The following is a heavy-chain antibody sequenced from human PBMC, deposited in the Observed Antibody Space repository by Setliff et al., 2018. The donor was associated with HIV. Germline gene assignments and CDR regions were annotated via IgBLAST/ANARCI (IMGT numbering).Heavy chain of an antibody. J-gene: IGHJ4*02. CDR2: IRSKVYGATT. V-gene: IGHV3-49*04. CDR1: GFSFGDYA. Sequence: GESLKISCTASGFSFGDYAMSWVRQAPGKGLEWVGFIRSKVYGATTEYAASVKDRFTISRDDSKSIAYLHMNSLKTEDTAVYYCTRLRAYYYDSSGYYYFDSWGQGTLVTVSS. CDR3: TRLRAYYYDSSGYYYFDS. D-gene: IGHD3-22*01.